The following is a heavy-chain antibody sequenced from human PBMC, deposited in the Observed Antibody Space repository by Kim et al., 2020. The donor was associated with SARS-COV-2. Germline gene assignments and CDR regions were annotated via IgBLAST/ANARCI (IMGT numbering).Heavy chain of an antibody. J-gene: IGHJ5*02. V-gene: IGHV3-30*18. CDR2: ISYDGSNI. CDR1: GFTFSSYG. D-gene: IGHD3-3*01. Sequence: GGSLRLSCAASGFTFSSYGMHWVRQAPGKGLEWVAAISYDGSNIYYADSVKGRFTISRDNSKNTLYLQMNSLRAEDTAVYYCAKGRSTIFGVVITDNWFDPGGEGHLVTVSS. CDR3: AKGRSTIFGVVITDNWFDP.